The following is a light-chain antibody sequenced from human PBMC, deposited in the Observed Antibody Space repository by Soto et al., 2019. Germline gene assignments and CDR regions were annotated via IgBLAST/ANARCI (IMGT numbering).Light chain of an antibody. Sequence: EIVMTQSPATLSVSPGERVTLSCRASQSIYGNLAWYQQKPGQAPRLLVYAASNRATGIPARFSGSGSGTDFTLTISSLEPEDFAVYYCQQRSNWPRTFGQGTKVDIK. V-gene: IGKV3-11*01. CDR2: AAS. CDR1: QSIYGN. J-gene: IGKJ1*01. CDR3: QQRSNWPRT.